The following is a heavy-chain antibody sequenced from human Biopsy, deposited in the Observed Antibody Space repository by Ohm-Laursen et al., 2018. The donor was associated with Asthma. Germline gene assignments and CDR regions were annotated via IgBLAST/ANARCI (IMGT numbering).Heavy chain of an antibody. CDR2: ISVYNGNT. CDR3: ARAVDYSHYYGIDV. Sequence: GASAKVSCTLSGYTFNSAGITWVRQAPGQGLEWMGWISVYNGNTKVAQKLQDRVTMITDTSTSTAYMELRSLRSDDTAVYFCARAVDYSHYYGIDVWGQGTTVTVS. D-gene: IGHD3-10*01. V-gene: IGHV1-18*01. J-gene: IGHJ6*02. CDR1: GYTFNSAG.